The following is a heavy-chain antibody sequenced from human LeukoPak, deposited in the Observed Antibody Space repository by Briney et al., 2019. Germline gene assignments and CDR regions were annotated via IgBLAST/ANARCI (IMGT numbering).Heavy chain of an antibody. CDR1: GGSFSGYY. CDR3: ARGRRYYYDSSGYYYFDY. V-gene: IGHV4-34*01. J-gene: IGHJ4*02. Sequence: PSETLSLICAVYGGSFSGYYWSWIRQPPGKGLEWIGEINHSGSTNYNPSLKSRVTISVDTSKNQFSLKLSSVTAADTAVYYCARGRRYYYDSSGYYYFDYWGQGTLVTVSS. CDR2: INHSGST. D-gene: IGHD3-22*01.